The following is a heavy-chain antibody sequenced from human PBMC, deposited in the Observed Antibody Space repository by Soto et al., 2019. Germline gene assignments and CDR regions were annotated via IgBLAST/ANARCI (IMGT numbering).Heavy chain of an antibody. D-gene: IGHD2-15*01. Sequence: QVQLVQSGAEVKKPGSSVKVSCKASGGTFSGYIISWVRQAPGQGLEWMGTINPITGTTNYAQRFQGRVTTAAYKTTSTADMDLSSLRSEDTYVYDCARASSGGSVNPIDYWGQGTLVTVSS. J-gene: IGHJ4*02. V-gene: IGHV1-69*08. CDR2: INPITGTT. CDR1: GGTFSGYI. CDR3: ARASSGGSVNPIDY.